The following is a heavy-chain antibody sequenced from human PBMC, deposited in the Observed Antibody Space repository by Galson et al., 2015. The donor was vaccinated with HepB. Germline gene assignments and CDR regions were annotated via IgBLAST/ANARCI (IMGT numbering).Heavy chain of an antibody. CDR1: GFTFSSSW. J-gene: IGHJ5*02. D-gene: IGHD3-10*01. V-gene: IGHV3-74*01. CDR3: AKDAGNGRLDP. Sequence: SLRLSCAASGFTFSSSWMHWVRQAPGKGLVWVSLMNSDGSTTLYADPVKGRFTISRDNAKNTLYLQMNSLSGEDTAVYYCAKDAGNGRLDPWGQGTLVTVSS. CDR2: MNSDGSTT.